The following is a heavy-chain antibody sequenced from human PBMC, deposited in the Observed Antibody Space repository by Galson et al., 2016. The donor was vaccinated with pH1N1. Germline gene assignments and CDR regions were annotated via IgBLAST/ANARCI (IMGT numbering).Heavy chain of an antibody. Sequence: QSGAEVKKPGESLKISCKGSGHKFTSSWIGWVRQMPGKGLEWMGIIYLGGSLIRYRPSFQGHVTISADKSVNIVYLEWGSLKASDTAMYYCARQNDYGDYRGDAFDIWGQGTMVTVSS. CDR1: GHKFTSSW. J-gene: IGHJ3*02. CDR3: ARQNDYGDYRGDAFDI. CDR2: IYLGGSLI. D-gene: IGHD4-17*01. V-gene: IGHV5-51*01.